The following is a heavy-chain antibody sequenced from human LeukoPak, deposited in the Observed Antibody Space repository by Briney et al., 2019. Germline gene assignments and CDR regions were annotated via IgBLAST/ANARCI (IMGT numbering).Heavy chain of an antibody. Sequence: SETLSLTCTVSGGSISSYYWSWIRQPPGKGLEWIGYISYSESPNYNPSLKSRVTISVETSKNQFSLKLTSVTAADTAVYYCARTTEGGYTYDYFYYYYMDVWGKGTTVTISS. CDR1: GGSISSYY. CDR2: ISYSESP. V-gene: IGHV4-59*01. J-gene: IGHJ6*03. CDR3: ARTTEGGYTYDYFYYYYMDV. D-gene: IGHD5-18*01.